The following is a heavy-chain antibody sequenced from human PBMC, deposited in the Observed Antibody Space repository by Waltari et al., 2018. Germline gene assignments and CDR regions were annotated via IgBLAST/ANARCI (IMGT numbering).Heavy chain of an antibody. Sequence: EVQLLESGGGLVQPGGSLRLSCAASGFTSSSFAISWFRPAPGKGLEWVSTVSASGDSTYYADSVKGRFTISRDNSKNTLYLQMNILRVDDTAVYYCAKGRGYCTGGSCYSDYWGQGTLATVSS. CDR1: GFTSSSFA. J-gene: IGHJ4*02. CDR3: AKGRGYCTGGSCYSDY. D-gene: IGHD2-15*01. CDR2: VSASGDST. V-gene: IGHV3-23*01.